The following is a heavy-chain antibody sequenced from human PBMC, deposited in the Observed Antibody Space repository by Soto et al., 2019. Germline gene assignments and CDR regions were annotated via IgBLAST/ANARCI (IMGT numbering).Heavy chain of an antibody. V-gene: IGHV3-21*01. CDR2: ISSSSSYI. CDR1: GFTFSSYS. CDR3: ARDRAGRRTYYFDY. Sequence: EVQLVESGGGLVKPGGSLRLSCAASGFTFSSYSMNWVRQAPGKGLEWVSSISSSSSYIYYADSVKGRFTISRDNAKNSLYLQMNSLRAEDTAVYYCARDRAGRRTYYFDYWGQGTLVTVSS. D-gene: IGHD1-1*01. J-gene: IGHJ4*02.